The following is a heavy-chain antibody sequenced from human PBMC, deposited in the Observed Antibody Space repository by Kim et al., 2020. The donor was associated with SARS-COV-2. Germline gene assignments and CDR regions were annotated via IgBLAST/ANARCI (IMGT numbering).Heavy chain of an antibody. CDR1: GFTFSSYG. Sequence: GGSLRLSCAASGFTFSSYGMHWVRQAPGKGLEWVAVIWYDGSNKYYADSVKGRFTISRDNSKNTLYLQMNSLRAEDTAVYYCARDRAGNSPEYYYYYGMDVWGQGTTVTVSS. CDR2: IWYDGSNK. CDR3: ARDRAGNSPEYYYYYGMDV. J-gene: IGHJ6*02. V-gene: IGHV3-33*01. D-gene: IGHD4-4*01.